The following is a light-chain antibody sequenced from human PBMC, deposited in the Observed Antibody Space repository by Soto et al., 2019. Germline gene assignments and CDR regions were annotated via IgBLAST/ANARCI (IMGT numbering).Light chain of an antibody. CDR1: QSVSSSY. CDR3: QQYGSSPLT. Sequence: EIVLTQSPGTLSLSPGERATLSCRASQSVSSSYLAWYQQKPGQAPRLLFYGACSRAIGIPDRFSGSGSGTDFALTISRLEPEDFAVYYCQQYGSSPLTFGGGTKVEIK. J-gene: IGKJ4*01. V-gene: IGKV3-20*01. CDR2: GAC.